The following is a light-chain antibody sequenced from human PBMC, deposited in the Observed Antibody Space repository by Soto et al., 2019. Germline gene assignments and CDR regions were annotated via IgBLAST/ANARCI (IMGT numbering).Light chain of an antibody. Sequence: DIQMTQSPSSLSASVRDRVTITCRATQSISNHLNWYQQKPGKAPKLLIYAASTLQSGVPSRFSGSGSGTDFTLTISSLQPEDFAGYYCQQSYSTPHTFGQGTKLGIK. J-gene: IGKJ2*01. V-gene: IGKV1-39*01. CDR3: QQSYSTPHT. CDR1: QSISNH. CDR2: AAS.